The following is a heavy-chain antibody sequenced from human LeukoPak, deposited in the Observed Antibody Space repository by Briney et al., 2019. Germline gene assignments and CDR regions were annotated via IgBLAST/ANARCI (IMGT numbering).Heavy chain of an antibody. V-gene: IGHV4-34*01. Sequence: SETLSLTCAVYGGSFSGYYWSWIRQPPGKGLEWIGEINHRGRTTYNPSLKSRVTISVDTSKNRFSLKLNSVTAADTAVYYCARRSDYGYDSWGQGTLDTVSS. CDR1: GGSFSGYY. D-gene: IGHD4-17*01. J-gene: IGHJ4*02. CDR2: INHRGRT. CDR3: ARRSDYGYDS.